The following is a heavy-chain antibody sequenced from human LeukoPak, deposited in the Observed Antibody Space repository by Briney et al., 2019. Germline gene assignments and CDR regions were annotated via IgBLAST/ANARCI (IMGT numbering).Heavy chain of an antibody. CDR3: ASGYYYDSSGYYYDDAFDI. J-gene: IGHJ3*02. Sequence: SVKVSCKASGGTFSSYAISWVRQAPGQGLEWMGGIIPIFGTANYAQKFQGRVTITADKSTSTAYMELSSLRSEDTAVYYCASGYYYDSSGYYYDDAFDIWGQGTMVTVSS. CDR1: GGTFSSYA. V-gene: IGHV1-69*06. CDR2: IIPIFGTA. D-gene: IGHD3-22*01.